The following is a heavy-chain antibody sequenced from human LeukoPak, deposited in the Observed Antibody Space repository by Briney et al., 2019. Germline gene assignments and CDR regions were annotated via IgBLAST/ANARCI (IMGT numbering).Heavy chain of an antibody. J-gene: IGHJ4*02. Sequence: GGYLRFYCAASGFTFNSYAMRRLPPAQGQGLEWFTATSGSGANTYHAVPVKGRFTISRDNSKNTLYLKMNSLRAEDTAVYYCAKGIRTALLIQLRAYYFDYWGQGTLVTVSS. V-gene: IGHV3-23*01. CDR3: AKGIRTALLIQLRAYYFDY. CDR2: TSGSGANT. D-gene: IGHD5-18*01. CDR1: GFTFNSYA.